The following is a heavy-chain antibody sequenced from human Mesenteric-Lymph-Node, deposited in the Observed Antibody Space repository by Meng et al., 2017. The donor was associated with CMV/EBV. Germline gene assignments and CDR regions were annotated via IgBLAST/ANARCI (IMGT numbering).Heavy chain of an antibody. CDR2: IYPGDSDT. CDR3: ARQVGYGYNYYYYGMDV. V-gene: IGHV5-51*01. Sequence: KVSCKGSGRSFTSYWIGWVRQMPGKGLEWMGIIYPGDSDTEYSPSFQGQVTVSVDKSLSTAYLQWSSLKASDTAMYYCARQVGYGYNYYYYGMDVWGQGTTVTVSS. CDR1: GRSFTSYW. D-gene: IGHD5-18*01. J-gene: IGHJ6*02.